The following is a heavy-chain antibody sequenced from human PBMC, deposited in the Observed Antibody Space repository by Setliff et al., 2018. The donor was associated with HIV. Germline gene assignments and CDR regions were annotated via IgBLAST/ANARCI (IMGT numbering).Heavy chain of an antibody. CDR2: IVVGRGNT. CDR3: VADPSISMVRGLILGSTFDI. Sequence: GASVKVSCKASGFTFTDSAVQWVRQTRGQRLEWIGWIVVGRGNTNNAQQFQGRVTITRDMSTSTAYMELSSLRSEDTAVYYCVADPSISMVRGLILGSTFDIWGQGTMVTVSS. V-gene: IGHV1-58*01. CDR1: GFTFTDSA. J-gene: IGHJ3*02. D-gene: IGHD3-10*01.